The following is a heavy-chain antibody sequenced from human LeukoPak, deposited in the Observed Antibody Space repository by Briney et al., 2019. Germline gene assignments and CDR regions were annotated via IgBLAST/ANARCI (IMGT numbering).Heavy chain of an antibody. Sequence: SGGSLRLSCATSGFTFSSYSMNWARQAPGKGLEWISYIISSSSVIYYADSVKGRFTISRDNAKSSLYLQMNSLRAEDTAVYYCARARPGYDTPPYYFDFWGQGTLVTVSS. CDR2: IISSSSVI. CDR1: GFTFSSYS. CDR3: ARARPGYDTPPYYFDF. J-gene: IGHJ4*02. D-gene: IGHD3-16*01. V-gene: IGHV3-48*01.